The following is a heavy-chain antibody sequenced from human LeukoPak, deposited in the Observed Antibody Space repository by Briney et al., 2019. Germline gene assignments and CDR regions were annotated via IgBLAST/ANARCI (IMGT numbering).Heavy chain of an antibody. CDR1: NGSISDYC. V-gene: IGHV4-59*01. CDR2: IYDFGSP. J-gene: IGHJ4*02. CDR3: ARGLLGGYYDGSGYYRLGYFDY. D-gene: IGHD3-22*01. Sequence: SETLSLTCTVSNGSISDYCWSWIRQPPGKGLEWIGYIYDFGSPNYNPSLKSRVTISPDTSRNKFSLKLSSVTAADTAVYYCARGLLGGYYDGSGYYRLGYFDYWGQGTLVTVSS.